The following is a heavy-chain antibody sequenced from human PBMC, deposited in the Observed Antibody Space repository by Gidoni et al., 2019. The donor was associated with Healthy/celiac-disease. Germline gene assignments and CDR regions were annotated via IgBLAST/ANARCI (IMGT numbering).Heavy chain of an antibody. J-gene: IGHJ6*02. CDR3: ARHPQNHDCSSTSCYEYDYYYGMDV. CDR2: IYPGDSDT. CDR1: GYSFTSYW. V-gene: IGHV5-51*01. D-gene: IGHD2-2*01. Sequence: EVQLVQSGAEVKKPGESLKISCEGSGYSFTSYWIGWVLQMPVKGLEWMGIIYPGDSDTRYSPSFQGQVTISADKSISTAYLQWSSLKASDTAMYYCARHPQNHDCSSTSCYEYDYYYGMDVWGQGTTVTVSS.